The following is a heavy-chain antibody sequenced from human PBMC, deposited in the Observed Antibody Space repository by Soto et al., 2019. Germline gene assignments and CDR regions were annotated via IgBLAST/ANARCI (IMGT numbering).Heavy chain of an antibody. CDR1: GFTFRNYA. CDR3: AKNPLLGQWLEPFAY. CDR2: IGRTGGST. D-gene: IGHD6-19*01. Sequence: EVQLLESGGGLVQPGGSLRLSCAVSGFTFRNYAMSWVRQAPGKGLEWVSTIGRTGGSTYYADSGKGRFIISSDNSKSTLFLQMTSLRAEDTAVYYCAKNPLLGQWLEPFAYWGQGTLVTVSS. J-gene: IGHJ4*02. V-gene: IGHV3-23*01.